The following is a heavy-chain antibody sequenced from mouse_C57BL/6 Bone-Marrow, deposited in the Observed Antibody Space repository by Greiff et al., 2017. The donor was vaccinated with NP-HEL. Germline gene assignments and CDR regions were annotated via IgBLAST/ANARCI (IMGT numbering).Heavy chain of an antibody. Sequence: QVQLQQPGAELVKPGASVKLSCKASGYTFTSYWMQWVKQRPGQGLEWIGEIDPSDSYTNYNQKFKGKATLTVDTSSSTAYMQLSSLTSEDAAVYYCARGDPESYCGQGTLVTVSA. CDR3: ARGDPESY. CDR2: IDPSDSYT. D-gene: IGHD3-3*01. J-gene: IGHJ3*01. V-gene: IGHV1-50*01. CDR1: GYTFTSYW.